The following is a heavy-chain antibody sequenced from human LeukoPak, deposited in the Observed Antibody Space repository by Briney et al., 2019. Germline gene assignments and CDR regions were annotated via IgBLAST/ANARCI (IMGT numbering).Heavy chain of an antibody. J-gene: IGHJ3*02. CDR3: VRIHPMITFGGVIATGAFDI. CDR2: IFSNDEK. V-gene: IGHV2-26*01. CDR1: GFSLTNARMG. D-gene: IGHD3-16*02. Sequence: ETGPFLVKPTETLTLTCTVSGFSLTNARMGVSWIRQPPGKEQERLAHIFSNDEKFYSTSLKSRLTVSKDTSKRQVVLTMTNMDPVDTATYYCVRIHPMITFGGVIATGAFDIWGQGTLVTVSS.